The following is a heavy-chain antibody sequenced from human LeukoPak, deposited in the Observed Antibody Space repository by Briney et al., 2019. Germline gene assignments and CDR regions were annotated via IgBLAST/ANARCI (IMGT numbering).Heavy chain of an antibody. J-gene: IGHJ1*01. CDR2: ISGSGVTT. CDR3: AKKVVVGATSPYSDFQD. CDR1: GFTFSSYA. Sequence: GGSLRLSCVASGFTFSSYAMSWVCQAPGKGLEWVSAISGSGVTTHYAGSVKGRFSISRDNSKNTLYLQMNSLRAEDTALYYCAKKVVVGATSPYSDFQDWGQGTLVTVSS. D-gene: IGHD1-26*01. V-gene: IGHV3-23*01.